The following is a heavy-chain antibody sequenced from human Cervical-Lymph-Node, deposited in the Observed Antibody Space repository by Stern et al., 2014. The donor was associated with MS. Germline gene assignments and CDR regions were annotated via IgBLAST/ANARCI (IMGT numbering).Heavy chain of an antibody. Sequence: QLQLQESGPGLVKPSETLSLTCTVSGGSISSSSYYWGWIGQPPGKGLEWIGSIYYSGSTYYNPSLKSRVTISVDTSTNQISLKLTSVTAADTAVYYCARHGRHHGTLLAAAGPYYFDYWGQGTLVTVSS. CDR2: IYYSGST. CDR1: GGSISSSSYY. V-gene: IGHV4-39*01. D-gene: IGHD6-13*01. J-gene: IGHJ4*02. CDR3: ARHGRHHGTLLAAAGPYYFDY.